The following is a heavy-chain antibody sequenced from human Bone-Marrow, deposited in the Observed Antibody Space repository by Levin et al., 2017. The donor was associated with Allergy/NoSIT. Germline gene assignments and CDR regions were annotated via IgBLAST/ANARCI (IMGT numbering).Heavy chain of an antibody. V-gene: IGHV3-53*01. CDR1: GLSVSGHY. Sequence: PGGSLRLSCAASGLSVSGHYMSWIRQAPGRGLEWVASLNSGGTTHYAESVKGRFTVSRDESKNTLDLRMNSLRAADTAIYYCARDRHSNAYELWGHGTLVTVSS. CDR3: ARDRHSNAYEL. J-gene: IGHJ3*01. CDR2: LNSGGTT. D-gene: IGHD5-18*01.